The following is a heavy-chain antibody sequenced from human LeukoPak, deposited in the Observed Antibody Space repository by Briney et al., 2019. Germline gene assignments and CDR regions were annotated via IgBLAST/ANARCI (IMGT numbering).Heavy chain of an antibody. CDR3: ARGGYYDFWSGYPMGYMDV. CDR2: IYYSGST. D-gene: IGHD3-3*01. Sequence: PSQTLSLTCTVSGGSISSGDYYWSWIRQPPGKGLEWIGYIYYSGSTYYNPSLKSRVTISVDTSKNQFSLKLSSVTAADTAVYYCARGGYYDFWSGYPMGYMDVWGKGTTVTVSS. CDR1: GGSISSGDYY. J-gene: IGHJ6*03. V-gene: IGHV4-30-4*08.